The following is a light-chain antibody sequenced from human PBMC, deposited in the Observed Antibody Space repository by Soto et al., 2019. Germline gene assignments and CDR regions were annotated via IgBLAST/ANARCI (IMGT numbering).Light chain of an antibody. Sequence: DIQMTQSPSSLSVSLGDRVTITCRASQSIRSYLNWYQQKPGKAPKLLIYGASSLQSGVPSRFNGSGSGTDFTLTISSLQPEAFATYYCPPSYRIPPLTFGGETKVEIK. CDR1: QSIRSY. V-gene: IGKV1-39*01. CDR3: PPSYRIPPLT. CDR2: GAS. J-gene: IGKJ4*01.